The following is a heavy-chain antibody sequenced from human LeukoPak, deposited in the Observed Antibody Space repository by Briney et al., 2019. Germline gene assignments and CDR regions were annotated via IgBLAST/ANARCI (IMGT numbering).Heavy chain of an antibody. V-gene: IGHV3-30*02. D-gene: IGHD3-3*01. CDR1: GFTFSNAW. Sequence: GGSLRLSCAASGFTFSNAWMSWVRQAPGKGLEWVAFIRYDGSNKYYADSVKGRFTISRDNSKNTLYLQMNSLRAEDTAVYYCEKDYDFWSGFYDYWGQGTLVTVSS. CDR2: IRYDGSNK. CDR3: EKDYDFWSGFYDY. J-gene: IGHJ4*02.